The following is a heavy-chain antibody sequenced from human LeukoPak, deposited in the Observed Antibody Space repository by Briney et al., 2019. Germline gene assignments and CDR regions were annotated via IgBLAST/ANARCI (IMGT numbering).Heavy chain of an antibody. V-gene: IGHV4-61*01. J-gene: IGHJ4*02. Sequence: SETLSLTCTVSGGSVCSRSYFWRWIRQPPGKGLGWIGYIYYGESTNYNPSLKSRATTSVDTSKTQFSLKLSSVTAADTAVYFCARDLGGTYAHYFDYSGQGSLVTLSS. CDR1: GGSVCSRSYF. D-gene: IGHD4-17*01. CDR2: IYYGEST. CDR3: ARDLGGTYAHYFDY.